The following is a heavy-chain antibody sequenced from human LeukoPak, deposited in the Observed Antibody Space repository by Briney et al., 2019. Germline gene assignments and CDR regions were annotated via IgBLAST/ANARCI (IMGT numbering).Heavy chain of an antibody. Sequence: GGSLSLSCAASGFSFSSYAMSWVRQAPGKGLEWVSSNSHDGGGKYYADSVKGRFTISRDNSKGTLYLQMSSLRAEDTAIYYCAKRESYSNSPIDYSGQGTLVTVSS. CDR1: GFSFSSYA. CDR3: AKRESYSNSPIDY. J-gene: IGHJ4*02. D-gene: IGHD6-13*01. CDR2: NSHDGGGK. V-gene: IGHV3-23*01.